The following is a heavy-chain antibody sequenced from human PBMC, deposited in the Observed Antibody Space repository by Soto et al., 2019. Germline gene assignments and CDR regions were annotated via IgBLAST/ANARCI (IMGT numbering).Heavy chain of an antibody. CDR2: IWYDGSNK. J-gene: IGHJ6*03. CDR3: ARDRYCSSTSCYADYYYYYMDV. Sequence: GGSLRLSCAASGSTFSSYGMHWVRQAPGKGLEWVAVIWYDGSNKYYADSVKGRFTISRDNSKNTLYLQMNSLRAEDTAVYYCARDRYCSSTSCYADYYYYYMDVWGKGTTVTVSS. V-gene: IGHV3-33*01. CDR1: GSTFSSYG. D-gene: IGHD2-2*01.